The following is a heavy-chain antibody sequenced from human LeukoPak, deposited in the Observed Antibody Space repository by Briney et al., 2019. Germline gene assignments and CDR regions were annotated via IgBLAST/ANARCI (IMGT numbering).Heavy chain of an antibody. Sequence: SQTLSLTCTVSGGSISSGDYYWSWIRQPPGKGLEWIGYIHHSGSTYYYNPSLKSRVTMSVGTSKNQFSLKLSSVGAADTAVYYCVRDRSRPNPFFDSWGQGTLVTVSS. J-gene: IGHJ4*02. V-gene: IGHV4-30-4*01. D-gene: IGHD6-13*01. CDR2: IHHSGSTY. CDR3: VRDRSRPNPFFDS. CDR1: GGSISSGDYY.